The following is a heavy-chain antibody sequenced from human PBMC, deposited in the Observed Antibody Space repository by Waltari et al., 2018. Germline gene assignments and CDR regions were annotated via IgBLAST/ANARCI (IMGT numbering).Heavy chain of an antibody. Sequence: VQLQESSPGLVKPSLTLSLTCTVSGCSISSGGYYWSWIRQAPGKGLEWVSAIRGSGGSTYYADSVKGRFTISRDNSKNTLYLQMNSLRAEDTAVYYCAKDSRGGWDYWGQGTLVTVSS. D-gene: IGHD6-19*01. CDR1: GCSISSGGYY. V-gene: IGHV3-23*01. CDR3: AKDSRGGWDY. CDR2: IRGSGGST. J-gene: IGHJ4*02.